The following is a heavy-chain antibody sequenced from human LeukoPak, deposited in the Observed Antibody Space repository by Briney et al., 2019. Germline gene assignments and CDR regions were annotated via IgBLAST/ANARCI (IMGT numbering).Heavy chain of an antibody. CDR2: ISGSGGST. D-gene: IGHD2-8*01. V-gene: IGHV3-23*01. J-gene: IGHJ4*02. CDR3: AKMVREFYTISYYFDY. Sequence: GGSLRLSCAGSGFTFRIYAMSWVRQAPGKGLEWVSAISGSGGSTYYADSVKGRFTISRDNSKNTLYLQMNSLRAEDTAVYYCAKMVREFYTISYYFDYWGQGTLVTVSS. CDR1: GFTFRIYA.